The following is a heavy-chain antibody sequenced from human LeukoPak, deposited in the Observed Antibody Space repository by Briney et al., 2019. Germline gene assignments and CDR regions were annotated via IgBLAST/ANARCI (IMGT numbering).Heavy chain of an antibody. D-gene: IGHD2-2*01. J-gene: IGHJ4*02. CDR2: IKQDGSEK. Sequence: GGSLRLSCAASGFTFSSYGMHWVRQAPGKGLEWVANIKQDGSEKSYVDSVKGRFTISRDNAKNSLYLQMNSLRADDTGVYYCASQPAAADVDYWGQGTLVTVSS. CDR1: GFTFSSYG. CDR3: ASQPAAADVDY. V-gene: IGHV3-7*03.